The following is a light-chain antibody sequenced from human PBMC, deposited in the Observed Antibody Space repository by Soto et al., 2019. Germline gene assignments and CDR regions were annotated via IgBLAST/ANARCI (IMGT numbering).Light chain of an antibody. CDR1: SSDIGAYIY. CDR3: SSYAGSNNFV. Sequence: QSALTQPPSASGSPGQSVTISCTGTSSDIGAYIYVSWYQQHPGKAPKLMISEVSRRPSGVPERFSGSNSGNTASLTVSDLQADDEAHYYCSSYAGSNNFVFGTGTNVTVL. J-gene: IGLJ1*01. CDR2: EVS. V-gene: IGLV2-8*01.